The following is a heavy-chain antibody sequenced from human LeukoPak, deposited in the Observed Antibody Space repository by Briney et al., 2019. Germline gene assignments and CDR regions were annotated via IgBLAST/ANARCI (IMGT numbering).Heavy chain of an antibody. V-gene: IGHV3-48*03. CDR2: ISSSGSTI. CDR1: GFTFSSYE. D-gene: IGHD3-3*01. Sequence: GGSLRLSCAASGFTFSSYEMNCVRQAPGKGLEWVSYISSSGSTIYYADSVKGRFTISRDNAKNSLYLQMNSLRAEDTAVYYCAREDDFWSGSAFDYWGQGPLVTVSS. J-gene: IGHJ4*02. CDR3: AREDDFWSGSAFDY.